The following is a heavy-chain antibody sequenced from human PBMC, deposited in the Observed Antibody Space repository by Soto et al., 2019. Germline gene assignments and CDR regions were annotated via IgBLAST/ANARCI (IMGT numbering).Heavy chain of an antibody. D-gene: IGHD1-1*01. J-gene: IGHJ4*02. CDR1: VFTFGSYW. CDR3: ARTGDGHHDFLDY. Sequence: GSLRLYCAASVFTFGSYWMNWVRQAPGKGLEWVANINQDGNEDNLLDSVKGRFTISRDNAKNSLFLQMNSLRVDDTAVYYCARTGDGHHDFLDYWGQGALVTVSS. CDR2: INQDGNED. V-gene: IGHV3-7*01.